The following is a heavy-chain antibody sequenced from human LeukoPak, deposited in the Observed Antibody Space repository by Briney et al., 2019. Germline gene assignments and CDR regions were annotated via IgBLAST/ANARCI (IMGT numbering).Heavy chain of an antibody. CDR3: AKGAEQWLVRWFDP. D-gene: IGHD6-19*01. Sequence: GGSLRLSCAASGFTFSSYEMNWVRQAPGKGLEWVSAISGSGGSTYYADSVKGRFTVSRDNSKNTLYLQMNSLRAEDTAVYYCAKGAEQWLVRWFDPWGQGTLVTVSS. CDR1: GFTFSSYE. V-gene: IGHV3-23*01. CDR2: ISGSGGST. J-gene: IGHJ5*02.